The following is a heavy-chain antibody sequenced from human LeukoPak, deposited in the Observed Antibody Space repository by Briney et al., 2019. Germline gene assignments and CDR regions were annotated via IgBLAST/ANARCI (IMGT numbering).Heavy chain of an antibody. CDR3: AKVDGSGSYYNPYFDY. D-gene: IGHD3-10*01. Sequence: GGSLRLSCAASGFTVRNNYMSWVRQAPGKGLEWVSVIYSGGSTYYADSVKGRFTISRDNSKNTLYLQMNSLRVEDTAVYYCAKVDGSGSYYNPYFDYWGQGTLVTVSS. CDR2: IYSGGST. CDR1: GFTVRNNY. J-gene: IGHJ4*02. V-gene: IGHV3-53*01.